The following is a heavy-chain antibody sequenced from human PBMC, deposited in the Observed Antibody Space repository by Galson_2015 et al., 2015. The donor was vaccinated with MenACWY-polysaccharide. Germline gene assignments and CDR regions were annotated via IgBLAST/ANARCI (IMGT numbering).Heavy chain of an antibody. J-gene: IGHJ4*02. CDR2: ISYDGSNK. V-gene: IGHV3-30-3*01. CDR3: ARDPYDILPEQIIPYYFDY. D-gene: IGHD3-9*01. CDR1: GFTFSSYA. Sequence: SLRLSCAASGFTFSSYAMHWVRQAPGKGLEWVAVISYDGSNKYYADSVKGRFTISRDNSKNTLYLQMNSLRAEDTAVYYCARDPYDILPEQIIPYYFDYWGQGTLVTVSS.